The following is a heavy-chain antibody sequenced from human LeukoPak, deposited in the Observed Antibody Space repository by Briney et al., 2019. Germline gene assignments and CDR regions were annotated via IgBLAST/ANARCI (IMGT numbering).Heavy chain of an antibody. V-gene: IGHV3-7*01. CDR2: IKLDGCEK. Sequence: GGSLRLSCAASEFTFSRNWMTCVRQATGRGLEWVANIKLDGCEKNYVDSVKGRFTISSDNAKQSLYLQMDSLRAEDTAVYYCARLRVTSNCYMDVWGKGATVTVS. J-gene: IGHJ6*03. CDR1: EFTFSRNW. D-gene: IGHD4-17*01. CDR3: ARLRVTSNCYMDV.